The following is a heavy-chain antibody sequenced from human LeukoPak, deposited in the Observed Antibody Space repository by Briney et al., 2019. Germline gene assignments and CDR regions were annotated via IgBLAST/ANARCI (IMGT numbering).Heavy chain of an antibody. J-gene: IGHJ5*02. V-gene: IGHV1-24*01. CDR2: FDPEDGEI. CDR1: GYSLNELS. CDR3: ATVHSRTLAGIEWFDP. Sequence: LRASVKVSCKVSGYSLNELSIHWVRQAPGKGLEWMGGFDPEDGEIIYAQKFQGRVTMTEDTSTDTAYMELSSLRSEDTAMYFCATVHSRTLAGIEWFDPWGQGTLVTVSS. D-gene: IGHD2-21*01.